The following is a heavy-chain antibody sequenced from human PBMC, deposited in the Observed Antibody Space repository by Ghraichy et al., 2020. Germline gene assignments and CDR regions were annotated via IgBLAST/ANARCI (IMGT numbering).Heavy chain of an antibody. V-gene: IGHV4-39*01. CDR2: IYYSGST. CDR3: ATSDILTLEAFDI. D-gene: IGHD3-9*01. CDR1: GGSISSSSYY. Sequence: SETLSLTCTVSGGSISSSSYYWGWIRQPPGKGLEWIGSIYYSGSTYYNPSLKSRVTISVDTSKNQFSLKLSSVTAADTAVYYCATSDILTLEAFDIWGQGTMVTVSS. J-gene: IGHJ3*02.